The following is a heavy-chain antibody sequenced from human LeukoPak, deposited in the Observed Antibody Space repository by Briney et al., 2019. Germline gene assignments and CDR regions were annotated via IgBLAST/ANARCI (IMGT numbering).Heavy chain of an antibody. CDR1: GFTFSSYG. CDR3: AKDSYSYGDYGMDV. D-gene: IGHD2-15*01. J-gene: IGHJ6*02. V-gene: IGHV3-30*18. Sequence: PGGSLRLSCAASGFTFSSYGMNWVRQAPGKGLEWVADISYDGSNKYYADSVKGRFTISRDNSKNTLYLQMNSLRAEDTAVYYCAKDSYSYGDYGMDVWGQGTTVTVSS. CDR2: ISYDGSNK.